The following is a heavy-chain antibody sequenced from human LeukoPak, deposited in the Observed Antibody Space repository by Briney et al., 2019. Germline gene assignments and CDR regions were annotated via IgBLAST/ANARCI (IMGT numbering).Heavy chain of an antibody. CDR2: INSGGGPV. CDR3: ARDRSLSVAGTFDY. Sequence: GGSLRLSCTTSGFTFSSYRMNWVRQAPGKGLEWISYINSGGGPVSYAASVQGRFTISRDNAKNSLYLQMNSLRDEDTAVYYCARDRSLSVAGTFDYWGQGSLVTVSS. CDR1: GFTFSSYR. D-gene: IGHD6-19*01. V-gene: IGHV3-48*02. J-gene: IGHJ4*02.